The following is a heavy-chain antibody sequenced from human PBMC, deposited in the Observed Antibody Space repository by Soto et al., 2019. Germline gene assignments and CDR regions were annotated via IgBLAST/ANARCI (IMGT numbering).Heavy chain of an antibody. CDR3: ASLGLIWSGEDNWFDP. CDR2: ISYDGSNK. CDR1: GFTFSSYA. D-gene: IGHD3-3*01. V-gene: IGHV3-30-3*01. J-gene: IGHJ5*02. Sequence: VGSLRLSCAASGFTFSSYAMHWVRQAPGKGLEWVAVISYDGSNKYYADSVKGRFTISRDNSKNTLYLQMNSLRAEDTAVYYCASLGLIWSGEDNWFDPWGQGTLVTVSS.